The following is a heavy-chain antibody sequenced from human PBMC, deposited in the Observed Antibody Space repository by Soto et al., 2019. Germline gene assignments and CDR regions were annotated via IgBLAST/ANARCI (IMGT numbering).Heavy chain of an antibody. V-gene: IGHV5-51*01. J-gene: IGHJ4*02. CDR3: ARGKQQLLGFDY. CDR1: GYNFTSYC. Sequence: HGDSLKISCKGSGYNFTSYCIGWVRQMPGKGLEWMGIIYPGDSDTTYSPSFQGQVTISADKSISTAYLQWSGLKASDTAMYYCARGKQQLLGFDYWGQGALVTVSS. CDR2: IYPGDSDT. D-gene: IGHD6-13*01.